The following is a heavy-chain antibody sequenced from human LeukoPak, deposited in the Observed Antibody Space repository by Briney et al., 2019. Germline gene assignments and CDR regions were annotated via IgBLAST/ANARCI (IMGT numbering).Heavy chain of an antibody. CDR1: GGSLSNSNYY. J-gene: IGHJ4*02. V-gene: IGHV4-39*01. CDR3: ARHPYYHDSSGHYYHFDY. Sequence: SETLSLTCTVSGGSLSNSNYYWGWIRQPPGKGLEWIGSIYYSGNTYYNPPLKSRVTISVDTSKNQFSLKLRSVTAADTAVYYCARHPYYHDSSGHYYHFDYWGQGTLVTVSS. D-gene: IGHD3-22*01. CDR2: IYYSGNT.